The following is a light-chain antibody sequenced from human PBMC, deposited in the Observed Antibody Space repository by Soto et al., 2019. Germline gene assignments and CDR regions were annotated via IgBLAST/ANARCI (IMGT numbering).Light chain of an antibody. V-gene: IGLV2-14*03. J-gene: IGLJ1*01. CDR3: SSYTRSSTRV. CDR1: SSDVGAYDY. Sequence: QSVLTQPASVSGSPGQSITISCTGTSSDVGAYDYVSWYQQHPDKAPKLMIYEVSNRASGVSNRFSGSKSVNTATLTISELQAEDEAEYYCSSYTRSSTRVFGTGTKLTVL. CDR2: EVS.